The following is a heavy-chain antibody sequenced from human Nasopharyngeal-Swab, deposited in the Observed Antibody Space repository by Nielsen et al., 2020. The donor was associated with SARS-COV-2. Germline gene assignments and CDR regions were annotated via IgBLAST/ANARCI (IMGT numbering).Heavy chain of an antibody. J-gene: IGHJ6*02. Sequence: GESLKISCAASGFTFSSYAMSWVRQAPGKGLEWVSAISGSGGSTYYADSVKGRFTISRDNSKNTLYLQMNSLRAEDTAVYYCAKSKDYDYVWGSYADYYYGMDVWGQGTTVTVSS. CDR2: ISGSGGST. D-gene: IGHD3-16*01. V-gene: IGHV3-23*01. CDR3: AKSKDYDYVWGSYADYYYGMDV. CDR1: GFTFSSYA.